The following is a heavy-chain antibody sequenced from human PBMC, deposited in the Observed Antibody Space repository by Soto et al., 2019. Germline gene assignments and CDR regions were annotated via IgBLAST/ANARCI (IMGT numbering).Heavy chain of an antibody. D-gene: IGHD2-15*01. Sequence: QVRLQESGPGLVKPSETLSLTCTVSVGSMISYYWSWIRQPPGRGLEWIGFIYYAGSTKYNPSLNSRVTISVDTFKNQFSLTVTSVTAADPDVYYCASRIGATDTFNYWCQGTLLTVSS. V-gene: IGHV4-59*08. CDR2: IYYAGST. CDR3: ASRIGATDTFNY. J-gene: IGHJ4*02. CDR1: VGSMISYY.